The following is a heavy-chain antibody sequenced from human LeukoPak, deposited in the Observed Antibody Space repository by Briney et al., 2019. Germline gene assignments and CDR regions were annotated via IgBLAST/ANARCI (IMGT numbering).Heavy chain of an antibody. J-gene: IGHJ4*02. CDR3: TRGAGWLIDY. Sequence: SETLSLTCTVSDESISDYYRGWIRQPPGKGLEWIGYFHNSGTSTYNPSLKSRVTISADTSKNRFSLKLNSQTTADTAVYYCTRGAGWLIDYWGQGTLVSVSS. D-gene: IGHD3-16*01. CDR2: FHNSGTS. CDR1: DESISDYY. V-gene: IGHV4-59*01.